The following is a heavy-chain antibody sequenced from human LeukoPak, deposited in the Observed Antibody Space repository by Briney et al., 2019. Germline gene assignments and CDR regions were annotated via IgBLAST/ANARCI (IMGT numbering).Heavy chain of an antibody. CDR1: GFTFTSSA. CDR2: IVVGSGNT. CDR3: AAELRVKYSSSWAFDY. V-gene: IGHV1-58*01. Sequence: SVKVSCKASGFTFTSSAVQWVRQARGQRLEWIGWIVVGSGNTNYAQKFQERVTITRDMSTSTAYMELSSLRSEDTAVYYCAAELRVKYSSSWAFDYWGQGTLVTVSS. J-gene: IGHJ4*02. D-gene: IGHD6-13*01.